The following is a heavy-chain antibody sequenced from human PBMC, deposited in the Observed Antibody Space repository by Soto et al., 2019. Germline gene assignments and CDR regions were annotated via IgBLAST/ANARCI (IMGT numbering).Heavy chain of an antibody. Sequence: GASVKVSCKASGYTFTSYAMHWVRQAPGQRLEWMGWINAGNGNTKYSQKFQGRVTITRDTSAGTAYMELSSLRSEDTAVYYCARDLLWHSSSWYYFDYWGQGTLVTVSS. CDR2: INAGNGNT. V-gene: IGHV1-3*01. J-gene: IGHJ4*02. CDR3: ARDLLWHSSSWYYFDY. D-gene: IGHD6-13*01. CDR1: GYTFTSYA.